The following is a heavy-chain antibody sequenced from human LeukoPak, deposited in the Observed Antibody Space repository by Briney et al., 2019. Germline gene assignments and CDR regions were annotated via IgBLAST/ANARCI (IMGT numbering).Heavy chain of an antibody. CDR1: GYRFSNYW. J-gene: IGHJ4*02. CDR3: ARLLGTGTPFDY. CDR2: TGFSDT. V-gene: IGHV5-51*01. Sequence: GGSLKISCQGSGYRFSNYWIGWVRQMPGKRLEWMGVTGFSDTRYNPSFRGQVTISADKSINTAYLQWSSLKASDTAIYYCARLLGTGTPFDYWGQGTLVTVSS. D-gene: IGHD3-16*01.